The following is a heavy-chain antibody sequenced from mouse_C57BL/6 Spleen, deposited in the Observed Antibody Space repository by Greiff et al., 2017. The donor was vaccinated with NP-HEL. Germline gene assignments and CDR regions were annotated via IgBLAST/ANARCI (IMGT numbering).Heavy chain of an antibody. J-gene: IGHJ2*01. D-gene: IGHD1-1*01. CDR2: ISYDGST. V-gene: IGHV3-6*01. Sequence: QLQESGPGLVTPSPSLSLSCSVTGYSITSGYYCNWIRTFPGNKLEWMGYISYDGSTNYNGSLKNRISLTRDTSKNQFLLKLNSVTTEDTATYYCAREEITTVVAPFDYWGQGTTLTVSS. CDR1: GYSITSGYY. CDR3: AREEITTVVAPFDY.